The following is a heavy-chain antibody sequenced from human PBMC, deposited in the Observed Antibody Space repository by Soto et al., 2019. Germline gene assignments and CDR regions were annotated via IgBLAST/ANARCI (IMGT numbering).Heavy chain of an antibody. J-gene: IGHJ4*02. CDR2: ISGSGGST. V-gene: IGHV3-23*01. D-gene: IGHD3-22*01. CDR3: AKDPTEYYYDSSGYLTDY. Sequence: GGSLRLSCAASGFTFSSYAMSWVRQAPGKGLEWVSAISGSGGSTYYADSVKGRFTISRDNSKNTLYLQMNSLRAEDTAVYYCAKDPTEYYYDSSGYLTDYWGQGTLVTVSS. CDR1: GFTFSSYA.